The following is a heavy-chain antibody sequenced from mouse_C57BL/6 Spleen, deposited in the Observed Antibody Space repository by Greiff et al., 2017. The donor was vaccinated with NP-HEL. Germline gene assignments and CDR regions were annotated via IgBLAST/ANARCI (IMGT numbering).Heavy chain of an antibody. Sequence: EVKLLESGGGLVKPGGSLKLSCAASGFTFSDYGMHWVRQAPEKGLEWVAYISSGSSTIYYADTVKGRFTISRDNAKNTLFLQMTSLRSEDTAMYYCARTYYGSSYDYFDYWGQGTTLTVSS. D-gene: IGHD1-1*01. CDR2: ISSGSSTI. V-gene: IGHV5-17*01. CDR1: GFTFSDYG. CDR3: ARTYYGSSYDYFDY. J-gene: IGHJ2*01.